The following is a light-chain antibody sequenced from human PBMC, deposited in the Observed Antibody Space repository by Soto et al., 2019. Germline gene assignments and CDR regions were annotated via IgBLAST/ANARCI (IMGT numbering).Light chain of an antibody. V-gene: IGKV3-20*01. CDR3: QQYGSSLIT. J-gene: IGKJ5*01. CDR1: QSVSSSY. CDR2: GAS. Sequence: EIVLTQSPGTLSLSPGERATLSCRASQSVSSSYLAWYQQKPGQAPRLLIYGASSRATGIPDRFSGSGYGKDFTVSISRLEPKGVAVYYSQQYGSSLITLGQGTRLEIK.